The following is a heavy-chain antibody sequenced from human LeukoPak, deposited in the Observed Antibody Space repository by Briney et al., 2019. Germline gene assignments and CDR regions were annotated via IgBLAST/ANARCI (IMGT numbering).Heavy chain of an antibody. Sequence: GGSLRLSCAASGFTFSRNSMHWVRQAPGKGLVWDSRINSDGSGTSYADSVKGRFTISRDNAKNTLYLQMNSLRAEDTAVYYCARVSSGYYHFDYWGQGTLVTVSS. J-gene: IGHJ4*02. CDR1: GFTFSRNS. V-gene: IGHV3-74*01. CDR3: ARVSSGYYHFDY. D-gene: IGHD3-22*01. CDR2: INSDGSGT.